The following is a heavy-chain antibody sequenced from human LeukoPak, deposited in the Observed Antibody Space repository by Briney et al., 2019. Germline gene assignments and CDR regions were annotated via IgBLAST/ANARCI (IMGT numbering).Heavy chain of an antibody. CDR1: GYSFTRNW. CDR3: ARRVVNNRNWYFNL. Sequence: GESLKISCKGFGYSFTRNWIGWVRQMPGKGLEWMGIIYPGDSDTRYSPSFQGQVTISADKSINTAYLQRSSLKASDTAMYYCARRVVNNRNWYFNLWGRGTLVTVSS. V-gene: IGHV5-51*01. CDR2: IYPGDSDT. D-gene: IGHD4-23*01. J-gene: IGHJ2*01.